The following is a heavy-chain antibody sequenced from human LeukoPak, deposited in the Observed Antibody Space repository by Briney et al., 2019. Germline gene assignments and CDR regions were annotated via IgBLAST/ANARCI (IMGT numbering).Heavy chain of an antibody. CDR1: GFTFSSYA. D-gene: IGHD6-6*01. V-gene: IGHV3-30-3*01. J-gene: IGHJ5*02. Sequence: GRSLRLSCVASGFTFSSYAMHWVRQAPGKGLEWVAVISYDGSNKYYADSVKGRFTISRDNSKNTLYLQMNSLRAEDTAVYYCARGSRYSSSSNWFDPWGQGTLVTVSS. CDR2: ISYDGSNK. CDR3: ARGSRYSSSSNWFDP.